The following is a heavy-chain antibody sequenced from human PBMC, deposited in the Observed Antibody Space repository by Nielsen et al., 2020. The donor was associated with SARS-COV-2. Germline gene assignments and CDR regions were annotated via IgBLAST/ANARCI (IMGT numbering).Heavy chain of an antibody. Sequence: ASVKVSCKASGYTFTSYAINWVRQAPGQGLEWMGWMNPNSGNTGYAQKFQGRVTMTRNTSISTAYMELSSLTSEDTAVYYCATSGADTAMVPWGQGTLVTVSS. CDR3: ATSGADTAMVP. D-gene: IGHD5-18*01. V-gene: IGHV1-8*01. CDR1: GYTFTSYA. CDR2: MNPNSGNT. J-gene: IGHJ5*02.